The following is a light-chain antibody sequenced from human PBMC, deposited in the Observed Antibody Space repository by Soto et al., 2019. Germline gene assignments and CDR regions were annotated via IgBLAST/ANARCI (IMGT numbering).Light chain of an antibody. CDR3: GTWDSSLSAWV. CDR1: SSNIGNNY. CDR2: DNN. V-gene: IGLV1-51*01. Sequence: QAVVTQPPSVSAAPGRKVTISCSRSSSNIGNNYVSWYQQFPGTAPQLLIYDNNKRPSGIPDRFSGSKSGTSATLGITGLQTGDEADYYCGTWDSSLSAWVFGGGTKLTVL. J-gene: IGLJ3*02.